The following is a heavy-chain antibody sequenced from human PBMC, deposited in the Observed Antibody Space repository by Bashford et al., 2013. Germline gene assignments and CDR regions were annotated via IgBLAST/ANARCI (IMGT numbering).Heavy chain of an antibody. CDR2: VRNKANSYTT. J-gene: IGHJ4*02. CDR3: ARTGSGFYPIAY. D-gene: IGHD3-3*01. V-gene: IGHV3-72*01. Sequence: VRQAPGKGLEWVGRVRNKANSYTTEYAASAKGRFTISRDDSKNSLYLQMNSLKTEDTAVYYCARTGSGFYPIAYWGQGTLVTVSS.